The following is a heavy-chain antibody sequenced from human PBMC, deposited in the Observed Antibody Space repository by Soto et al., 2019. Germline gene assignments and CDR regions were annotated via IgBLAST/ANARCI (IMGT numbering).Heavy chain of an antibody. Sequence: PSETLSLTSPVHAGSPTGSYWSCIRQPPGKRLEWIGEINHSGSTNYNPSRKSRVTISVGTSKHQFSLKLSSVTAADTAVYYCARGVSYGFHLYYYCGMDVWGQGTTVTVSS. J-gene: IGHJ6*02. CDR3: ARGVSYGFHLYYYCGMDV. V-gene: IGHV4-34*01. CDR1: AGSPTGSY. D-gene: IGHD5-18*01. CDR2: INHSGST.